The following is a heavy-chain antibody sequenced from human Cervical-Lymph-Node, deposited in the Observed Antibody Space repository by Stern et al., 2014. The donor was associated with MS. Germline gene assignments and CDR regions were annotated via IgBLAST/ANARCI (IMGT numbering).Heavy chain of an antibody. Sequence: QVQLLQPGAEVKKPGASVTVSCRTSGYTFIDYYIHWVRQAPGQGLEWMGIINLSDGATTYAQTFQGRVTMTRDTSTNTAYMQLGSLTAEDTAVFFCAREGADNDAFDVWGQGTMVTVSS. CDR2: INLSDGAT. J-gene: IGHJ3*01. V-gene: IGHV1-46*03. D-gene: IGHD1-26*01. CDR3: AREGADNDAFDV. CDR1: GYTFIDYY.